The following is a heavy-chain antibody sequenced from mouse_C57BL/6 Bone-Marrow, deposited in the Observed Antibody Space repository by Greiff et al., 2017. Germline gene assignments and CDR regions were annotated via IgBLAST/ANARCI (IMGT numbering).Heavy chain of an antibody. Sequence: EVKVVESGGGLVQSGRSLRLSCATSGFTFSDFYMEWVRQAPGKGLEWIAASRNKANDYTTEYSASVKGRFIVSRDTSQSILYLQMNALRAEDTAIYYCARSYYYGSSSHFDYWGQGTTLTVSS. D-gene: IGHD1-1*01. V-gene: IGHV7-1*01. J-gene: IGHJ2*01. CDR2: SRNKANDYTT. CDR1: GFTFSDFY. CDR3: ARSYYYGSSSHFDY.